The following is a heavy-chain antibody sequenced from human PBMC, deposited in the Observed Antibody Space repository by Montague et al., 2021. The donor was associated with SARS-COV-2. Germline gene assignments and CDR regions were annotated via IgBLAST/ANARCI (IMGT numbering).Heavy chain of an antibody. V-gene: IGHV4-59*01. CDR2: IYYSGST. J-gene: IGHJ6*02. CDR1: GGSISSYY. Sequence: SETLSLTCTVSGGSISSYYWSWIRQPPGKGLEWIEYIYYSGSTXXXPSXXXRVTISVDTSKNQFSLKLSSVTAADTAVYYCARDLVERSSWGTYYYYGMDVWGQGTTVTVSS. CDR3: ARDLVERSSWGTYYYYGMDV. D-gene: IGHD6-13*01.